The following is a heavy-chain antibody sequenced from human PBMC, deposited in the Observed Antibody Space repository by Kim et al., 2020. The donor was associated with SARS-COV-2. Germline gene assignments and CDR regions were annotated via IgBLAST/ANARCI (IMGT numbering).Heavy chain of an antibody. CDR1: GYTFTSYG. D-gene: IGHD6-19*01. Sequence: ASVKVSCKASGYTFTSYGISWVRQAPGQGLEWMGWISAYNGNTNYAQELQGRVTMTTDTSTSTAYMELRSLRSDDTAVYYCASTPLYSSGWHSFGYWGQGTLVTVSS. CDR3: ASTPLYSSGWHSFGY. CDR2: ISAYNGNT. V-gene: IGHV1-18*01. J-gene: IGHJ4*02.